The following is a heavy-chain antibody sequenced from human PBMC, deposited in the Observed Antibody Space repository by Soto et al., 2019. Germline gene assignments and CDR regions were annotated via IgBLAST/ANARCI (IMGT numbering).Heavy chain of an antibody. V-gene: IGHV1-69*01. CDR3: ARSRWSDTAMVSFFDY. CDR2: IIPIFGTA. Sequence: QVQLVQSGAEVKKPGSSVKVSCTASGGTFSSYAISWVRQAPGQGLEWMGGIIPIFGTANYAQKFQGRVTITADESTSTAYMELSSLRSEDTAVYYSARSRWSDTAMVSFFDYWGQGTLVTVSS. D-gene: IGHD5-18*01. CDR1: GGTFSSYA. J-gene: IGHJ4*02.